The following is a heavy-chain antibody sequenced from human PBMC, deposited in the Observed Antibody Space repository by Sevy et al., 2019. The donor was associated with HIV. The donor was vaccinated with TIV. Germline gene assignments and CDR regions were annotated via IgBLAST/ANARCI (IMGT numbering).Heavy chain of an antibody. V-gene: IGHV3-15*07. D-gene: IGHD3-22*01. CDR2: IKSKTDGGTT. J-gene: IGHJ3*02. CDR3: TTDYYDSSGYPMADAFDI. Sequence: GGSLRLSCAASGFTFSNAWMNWVRQAPGKGLEWVGRIKSKTDGGTTDHAAPVKGRFTISRDDSKNTLYLQMNSLKTEDTAVYYCTTDYYDSSGYPMADAFDIWGQGTIVTVSS. CDR1: GFTFSNAW.